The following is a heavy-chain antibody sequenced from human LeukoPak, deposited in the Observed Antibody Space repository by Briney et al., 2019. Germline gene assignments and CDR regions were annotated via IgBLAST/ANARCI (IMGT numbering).Heavy chain of an antibody. J-gene: IGHJ1*01. D-gene: IGHD3-22*01. CDR3: ARRRYYDSTGYFE. CDR2: IYHSGRT. V-gene: IGHV4-39*01. Sequence: PSETLSLTCAVSGDHISSSSYYWGWIRQSPGTGLEWIGDIYHSGRTYYNPSLKSRVAISIDTSKNQFSLRLRSMTAADTAVFYCARRRYYDSTGYFEWGRGTLVTVSS. CDR1: GDHISSSSYY.